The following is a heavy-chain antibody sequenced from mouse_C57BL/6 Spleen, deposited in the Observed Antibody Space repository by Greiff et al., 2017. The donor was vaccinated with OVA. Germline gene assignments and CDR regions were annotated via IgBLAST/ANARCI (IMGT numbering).Heavy chain of an antibody. Sequence: QVQLQQPGAELVMPGASVKLSCKASGYTFTSYWMHWVKQRPGQGLEWIGEIDPSDSYTNYNQKFKGKSTLTVDKSSSTAYMQLSSLTSEDSAVYYCARCYGSSYEYFDVWGTGTTVTVSS. V-gene: IGHV1-69*01. J-gene: IGHJ1*03. CDR1: GYTFTSYW. D-gene: IGHD1-1*01. CDR3: ARCYGSSYEYFDV. CDR2: IDPSDSYT.